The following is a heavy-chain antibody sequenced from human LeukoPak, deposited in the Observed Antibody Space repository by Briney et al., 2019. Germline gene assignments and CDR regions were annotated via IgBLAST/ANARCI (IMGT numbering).Heavy chain of an antibody. CDR2: IYYSGST. CDR3: ARSLVVTGDYYYYYYMDV. J-gene: IGHJ6*03. V-gene: IGHV4-31*03. D-gene: IGHD3-22*01. CDR1: GGSISSGGYY. Sequence: SETLSLTRTVSGGSISSGGYYWSWIRQHPGKGLEWIGYIYYSGSTYYNPSLKSRVTISVDTSKNQFSLKLSSVTAADTAVYYCARSLVVTGDYYYYYYMDVWGKGTTVTVSS.